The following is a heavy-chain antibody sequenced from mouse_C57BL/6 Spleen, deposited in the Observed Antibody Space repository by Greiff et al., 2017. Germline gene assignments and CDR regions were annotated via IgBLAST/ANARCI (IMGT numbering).Heavy chain of an antibody. Sequence: VHVKQSGPELVKPGASVKIPCKASGYTFTDYNMDWVKQSHGKSLEWIGDINPNNGGTIYNQKFKGKATLTVDKSSSTAYMELRSLTSEDTAVYYCARVKKRSYYAMDYWGQGTSVTVSS. CDR1: GYTFTDYN. CDR3: ARVKKRSYYAMDY. CDR2: INPNNGGT. J-gene: IGHJ4*01. V-gene: IGHV1-18*01.